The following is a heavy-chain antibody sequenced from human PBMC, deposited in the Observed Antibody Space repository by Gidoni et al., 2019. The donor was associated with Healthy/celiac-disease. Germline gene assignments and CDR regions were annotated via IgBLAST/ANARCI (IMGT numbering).Heavy chain of an antibody. CDR2: INPNSGGT. D-gene: IGHD4-17*01. CDR1: GYTFTGYY. CDR3: ARGADGDYYFDY. V-gene: IGHV1-2*02. Sequence: QVQLVQSGAEVKKPGASVKVSCKASGYTFTGYYMHWVRQAPGQGLEWMGWINPNSGGTNDAQKFQGRVTMTRDTSISTAYMELSRLRSDDTAVYYCARGADGDYYFDYWGQGTLVTVSS. J-gene: IGHJ4*02.